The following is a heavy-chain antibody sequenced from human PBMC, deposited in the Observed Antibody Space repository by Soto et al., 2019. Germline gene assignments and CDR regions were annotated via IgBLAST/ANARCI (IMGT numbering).Heavy chain of an antibody. J-gene: IGHJ4*02. CDR2: IYPADSDI. V-gene: IGHV5-51*01. Sequence: PGESLKISCKGSGYSFASYWIGWVRQMPGKGLEWMGIIYPADSDIRYSPSFQGQVTISADKSISTAYLQWSSLKASDTAMYYCARRQSYSNYDFPFDYWGQGTLVTVSS. CDR1: GYSFASYW. D-gene: IGHD4-4*01. CDR3: ARRQSYSNYDFPFDY.